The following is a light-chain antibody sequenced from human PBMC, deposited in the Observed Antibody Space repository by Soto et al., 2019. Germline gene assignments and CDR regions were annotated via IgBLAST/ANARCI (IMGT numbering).Light chain of an antibody. V-gene: IGLV2-8*01. CDR3: SSYVTRNVVV. Sequence: QSVLTQPPSASGSPGQSVTISCTGTRDDVGGYNYVSWFQHHPGKAPKLMIYEVYKRPSGVPARFSGSKSGNTASLTVSGLKAGDEAIYYCSSYVTRNVVVFGGGTKLTVL. J-gene: IGLJ2*01. CDR2: EVY. CDR1: RDDVGGYNY.